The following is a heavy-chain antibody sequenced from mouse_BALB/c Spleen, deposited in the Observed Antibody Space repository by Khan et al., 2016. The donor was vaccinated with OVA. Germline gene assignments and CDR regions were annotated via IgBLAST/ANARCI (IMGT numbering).Heavy chain of an antibody. V-gene: IGHV3-2*02. CDR1: GYSITSDYA. D-gene: IGHD1-1*01. CDR2: ISYSGNT. J-gene: IGHJ2*01. Sequence: VQLKELGPGLVKPSQSLSLICTVTGYSITSDYAWNWIRQFPGNKLEWMGFISYSGNTNYNPSLKSRISITRDTSKNQFFLQLNSVTTEDTATYYCARVYGGDFDYWGQGTTLTVSS. CDR3: ARVYGGDFDY.